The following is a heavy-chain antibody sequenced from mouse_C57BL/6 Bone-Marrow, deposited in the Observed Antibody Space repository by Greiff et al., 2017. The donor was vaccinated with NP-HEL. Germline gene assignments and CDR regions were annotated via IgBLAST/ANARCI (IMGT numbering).Heavy chain of an antibody. CDR3: ARDAITTVVAHWYFDV. J-gene: IGHJ1*03. CDR2: INYDGSST. CDR1: GFTFSDYY. Sequence: DVHLVESEGGLVQPGSSMKLSCTASGFTFSDYYMAWVRQVPEKGLEWVANINYDGSSTYYLDSLKSRFIISRDNAKNILYLQMSSLKSEDTATYYCARDAITTVVAHWYFDVWGTGTTVTVSS. D-gene: IGHD1-1*01. V-gene: IGHV5-16*01.